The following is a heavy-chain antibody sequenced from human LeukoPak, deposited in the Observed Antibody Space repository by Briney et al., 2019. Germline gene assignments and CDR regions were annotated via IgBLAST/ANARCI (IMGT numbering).Heavy chain of an antibody. D-gene: IGHD4-17*01. CDR1: GGSISSGGYY. J-gene: IGHJ5*02. CDR2: IYHSGST. CDR3: ASTANVFDP. V-gene: IGHV4-30-2*01. Sequence: SETLSLTCTVSGGSISSGGYYWSWIRQPPGKGLEWIGYIYHSGSTYYNPSLKSRVTISVDRSKNQFSLTLSSVTAADTAVYYCASTANVFDPWGQGTLVTVSS.